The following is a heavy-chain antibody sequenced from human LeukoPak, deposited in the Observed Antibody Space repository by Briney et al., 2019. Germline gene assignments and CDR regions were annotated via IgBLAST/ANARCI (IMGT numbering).Heavy chain of an antibody. J-gene: IGHJ5*02. D-gene: IGHD3-22*01. CDR2: MNPNSGNT. V-gene: IGHV1-8*02. Sequence: GASVKVSCKAFGYTFTSYDINWVRQATGQGLEWMGWMNPNSGNTGYAQKFQGRVTMTTDASTSTAYMELRSLRSDDTAVYYCARLGTYYYDSSGYYFTDWFDPWGQGTLVTVSS. CDR1: GYTFTSYD. CDR3: ARLGTYYYDSSGYYFTDWFDP.